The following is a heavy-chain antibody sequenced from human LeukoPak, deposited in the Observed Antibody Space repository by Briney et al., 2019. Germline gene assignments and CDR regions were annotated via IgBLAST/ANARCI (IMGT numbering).Heavy chain of an antibody. CDR2: IIPIFGTA. CDR1: GGTFSSYA. D-gene: IGHD2-2*01. CDR3: ARDLGYCSSTSCHPRFINDY. J-gene: IGHJ4*02. Sequence: ASVKVSCKASGGTFSSYAISWVRQAPGQGLEWMGGIIPIFGTANYAQKFQGRVTITADESTSTAYMELSSLRSEDTAVYYCARDLGYCSSTSCHPRFINDYWGQGTLVTVSS. V-gene: IGHV1-69*01.